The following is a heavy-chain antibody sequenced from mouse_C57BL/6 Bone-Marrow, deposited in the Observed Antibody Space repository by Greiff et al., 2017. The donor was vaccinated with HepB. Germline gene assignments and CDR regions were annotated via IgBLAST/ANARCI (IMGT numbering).Heavy chain of an antibody. Sequence: VQLQQSGPELVKPGASVKIPCKASGYTFTDYKMDWVKQSHVKSLEWIGDINPNNGGTIYNQKFKGKATLTVDKSSSTAYMELRSLTSEDTAVYYCARKDSNYEESFDYWGQGTTLTVSS. V-gene: IGHV1-18*01. CDR2: INPNNGGT. D-gene: IGHD2-5*01. CDR1: GYTFTDYK. J-gene: IGHJ2*01. CDR3: ARKDSNYEESFDY.